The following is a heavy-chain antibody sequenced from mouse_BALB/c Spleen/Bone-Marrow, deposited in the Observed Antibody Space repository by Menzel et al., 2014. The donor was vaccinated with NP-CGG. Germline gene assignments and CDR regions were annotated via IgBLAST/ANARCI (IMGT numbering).Heavy chain of an antibody. CDR3: ARYDGYSDNAMDY. V-gene: IGHV7-3*02. CDR1: GFTFTDYY. CDR2: IRNKANGYTT. Sequence: EVMLVESGGGLVQPGSSLRLSCATSGFTFTDYYMNWVRQPPGKALEWLGFIRNKANGYTTEFSASVKGRFTISRDNSQSNLYLQMNTLRAEDSATYYCARYDGYSDNAMDYWGQGTSVTVSS. J-gene: IGHJ4*01. D-gene: IGHD2-3*01.